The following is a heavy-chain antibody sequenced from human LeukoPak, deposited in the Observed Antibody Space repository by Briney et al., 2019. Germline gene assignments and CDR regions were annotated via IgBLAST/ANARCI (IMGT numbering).Heavy chain of an antibody. CDR1: GYTFTSYG. D-gene: IGHD3-10*01. Sequence: ASVKVSCKASGYTFTSYGISWVRQAPGQGLEWMGWISAYNGNTNYAQKLQGRVTMTTDTSTSTAYMELRSLRSDDTAVYYCAREGSGSKSRRGRVLNWFDPWGQGTLVTVSP. CDR3: AREGSGSKSRRGRVLNWFDP. J-gene: IGHJ5*02. V-gene: IGHV1-18*01. CDR2: ISAYNGNT.